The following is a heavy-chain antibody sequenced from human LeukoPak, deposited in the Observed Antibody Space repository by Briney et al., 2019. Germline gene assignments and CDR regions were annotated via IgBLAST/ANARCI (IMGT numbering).Heavy chain of an antibody. Sequence: GGSLRLSCSASGFTFDDYAMHWVRQAPGKGLEWVSGISWNSGSIGYADSVKGRFTISRDNAKNSLYLQMNSLRAEDTALYYCAKDGVGGLYWGQGTLVTVSS. CDR2: ISWNSGSI. V-gene: IGHV3-9*01. CDR3: AKDGVGGLY. D-gene: IGHD1-26*01. CDR1: GFTFDDYA. J-gene: IGHJ4*02.